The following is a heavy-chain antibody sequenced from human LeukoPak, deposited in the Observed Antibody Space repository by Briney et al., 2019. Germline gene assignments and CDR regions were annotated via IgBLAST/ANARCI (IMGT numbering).Heavy chain of an antibody. Sequence: PSETLSLTCTVFGGSISSYYWSSIRQPPGEGLEWIGYIYYSGSTNYNPSLKSRVTISVDTSKSQFSLKLRSVTAADTAVYYCARDYGPSRGFDYWGQGTLVTVSS. D-gene: IGHD3-10*01. CDR2: IYYSGST. CDR1: GGSISSYY. J-gene: IGHJ4*02. V-gene: IGHV4-59*13. CDR3: ARDYGPSRGFDY.